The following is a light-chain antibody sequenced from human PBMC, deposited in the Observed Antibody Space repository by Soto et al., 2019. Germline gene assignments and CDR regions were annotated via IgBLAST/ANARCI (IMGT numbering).Light chain of an antibody. CDR3: SSYAGSNNLGV. CDR2: EVS. V-gene: IGLV2-8*01. CDR1: SSDVAGYNY. Sequence: QSVLTQPPSASGSPGQSVTISCTGTSSDVAGYNYVSWYQQHPGKAPKLMIYEVSKRPSGVPVRFSGSKSGNTASLTVSGLQAEDEADYYCSSYAGSNNLGVFGTGTKLTVL. J-gene: IGLJ1*01.